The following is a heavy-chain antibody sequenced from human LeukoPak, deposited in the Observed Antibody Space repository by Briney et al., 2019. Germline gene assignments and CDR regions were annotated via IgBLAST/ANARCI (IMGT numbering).Heavy chain of an antibody. V-gene: IGHV3-74*01. CDR1: GFDFSRNW. CDR3: AKDHYWSIDY. D-gene: IGHD3-3*01. Sequence: GGSLRLSCAASGFDFSRNWMHWVRHTPGQGLVWVSRIKGDGISTNYADSVKGRFTISRDIAKNTLYLRMNSLRAEDTGVYYCAKDHYWSIDYWGRGTLVTVSS. CDR2: IKGDGIST. J-gene: IGHJ4*02.